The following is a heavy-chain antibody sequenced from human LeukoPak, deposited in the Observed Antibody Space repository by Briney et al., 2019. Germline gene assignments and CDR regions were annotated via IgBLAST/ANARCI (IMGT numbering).Heavy chain of an antibody. CDR2: ISYDGSNK. D-gene: IGHD3-22*01. J-gene: IGHJ5*02. CDR1: GFTFSSYA. CDR3: ARVRYYYDSSGYSRGRTRWFDP. V-gene: IGHV3-30*04. Sequence: GGSLRLSCAASGFTFSSYAMHWVRQAPGKGLEWVAVISYDGSNKYYADSVKGRFTISRDNSKNTLYLQMNSLRAEDTAVYYCARVRYYYDSSGYSRGRTRWFDPWGQGTLVTVSS.